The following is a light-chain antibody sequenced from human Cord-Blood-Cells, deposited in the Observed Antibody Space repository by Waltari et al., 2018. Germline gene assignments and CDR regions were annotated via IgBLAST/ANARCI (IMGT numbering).Light chain of an antibody. V-gene: IGKV4-1*01. CDR3: QQYYSTPWT. J-gene: IGKJ1*01. CDR2: WAS. CDR1: QSVLYSSNNKNY. Sequence: DIVMSQSPDSLAVSLGVRGTINRKTSQSVLYSSNNKNYLAWYQQKPGLPPKLLIYWASTRESGVPDRFSGSGSGTDFTLTISSLQAEDVAVYYCQQYYSTPWTFGQGTKVEIK.